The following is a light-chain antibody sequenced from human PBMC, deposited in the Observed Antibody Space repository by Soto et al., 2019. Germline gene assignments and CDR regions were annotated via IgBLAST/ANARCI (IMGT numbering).Light chain of an antibody. J-gene: IGLJ2*01. CDR1: SSNIGADSD. Sequence: QTVVTQPPSLSGAPGQRVTISCTGSSSNIGADSDVFWYQQLPGTAPKLLIFGDNIRASGVPDRFSGSKSGTSASLAITGLTAEDEADYYCQSYDRSLSGVVFGGGTKLTVL. CDR3: QSYDRSLSGVV. CDR2: GDN. V-gene: IGLV1-40*01.